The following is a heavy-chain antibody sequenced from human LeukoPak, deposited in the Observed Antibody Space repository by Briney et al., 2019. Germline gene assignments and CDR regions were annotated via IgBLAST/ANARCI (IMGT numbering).Heavy chain of an antibody. CDR2: ISSNGGST. J-gene: IGHJ4*02. D-gene: IGHD4-17*01. CDR3: VKSLNHDSGDYDVIY. V-gene: IGHV3-64D*06. Sequence: GGSLRLSCSASGFTFSSYAMHWVRQAPGKGLEYVSAISSNGGSTYYADSVKGRFTISRDNSKNTLYLQMSSLRAEDTAVYYCVKSLNHDSGDYDVIYWGQGTLVTVSS. CDR1: GFTFSSYA.